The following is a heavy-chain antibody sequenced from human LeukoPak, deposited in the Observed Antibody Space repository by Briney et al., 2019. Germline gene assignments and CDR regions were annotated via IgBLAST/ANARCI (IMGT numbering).Heavy chain of an antibody. D-gene: IGHD3-9*01. V-gene: IGHV1-69*02. CDR1: GGTFSSYT. CDR3: ARLGPGDILTGYPT. J-gene: IGHJ5*02. CDR2: IIPSLGVA. Sequence: SVKVSCKASGGTFSSYTISWVRQAPGQGLEWMGRIIPSLGVANYAQKFQGRVTITADKSTSTAYMELSSLRSEDTAVYYCARLGPGDILTGYPTWGQGTLVTVSS.